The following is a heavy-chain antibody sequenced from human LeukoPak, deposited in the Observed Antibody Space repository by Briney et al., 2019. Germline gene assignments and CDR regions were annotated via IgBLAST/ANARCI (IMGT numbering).Heavy chain of an antibody. Sequence: ASVKVSCKASGGTFSSYAISWVRQAPGQGLEWMGGIIPIFGTANYAQKFQGRVTITADKSTSTAYMELSSLRSEDTAVYYCARDIACSGTSCYDDWGQGTLVTVSS. V-gene: IGHV1-69*06. CDR2: IIPIFGTA. CDR1: GGTFSSYA. J-gene: IGHJ4*02. CDR3: ARDIACSGTSCYDD. D-gene: IGHD2-2*01.